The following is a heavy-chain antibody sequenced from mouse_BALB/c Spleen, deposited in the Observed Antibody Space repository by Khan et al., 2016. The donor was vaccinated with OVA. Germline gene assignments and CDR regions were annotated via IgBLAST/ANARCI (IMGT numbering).Heavy chain of an antibody. CDR2: IWRGGST. J-gene: IGHJ4*01. CDR3: AKKQAGYAMYY. V-gene: IGHV2-5*01. Sequence: QVQLQQSGPGLVQPSQSLSITCTVSNFSLTNYGVHWVRQSPGKGLEWLGVIWRGGSTDYNAAFMYRLIFTKDNSKSQVFFKMNSLQADDTAIYYCAKKQAGYAMYYWGQGTSVTVSS. CDR1: NFSLTNYG.